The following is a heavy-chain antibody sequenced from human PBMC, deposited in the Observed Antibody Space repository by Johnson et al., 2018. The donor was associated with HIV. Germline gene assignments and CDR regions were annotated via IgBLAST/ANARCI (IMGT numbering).Heavy chain of an antibody. D-gene: IGHD1-26*01. CDR1: GFTFSSYA. J-gene: IGHJ3*02. V-gene: IGHV3-30-3*01. CDR2: ISYDGSNK. CDR3: AREGGSYKDDAFDI. Sequence: QVQLVESGGGVVQPGRSLRLSCGASGFTFSSYAMHWVRQPPGKGLEWVAVISYDGSNKYYADSVKGRFTISRDNSKNTLYLQMNSLRAEDTALYYCAREGGSYKDDAFDIWGQGTVVTVSS.